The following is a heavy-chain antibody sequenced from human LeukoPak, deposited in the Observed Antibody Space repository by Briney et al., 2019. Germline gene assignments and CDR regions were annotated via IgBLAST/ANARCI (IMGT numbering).Heavy chain of an antibody. CDR2: IIPIFGTA. CDR3: ARPRYNWNYVFDY. J-gene: IGHJ4*02. Sequence: GSSVKVSCKASGGTFSSYAISWVRQAPGQGLEWMGGIIPIFGTARYAQKFQGRVTITADESTSTAYMERSSLRSEDTAVYYCARPRYNWNYVFDYWGQGTLVTVSS. CDR1: GGTFSSYA. D-gene: IGHD1-7*01. V-gene: IGHV1-69*01.